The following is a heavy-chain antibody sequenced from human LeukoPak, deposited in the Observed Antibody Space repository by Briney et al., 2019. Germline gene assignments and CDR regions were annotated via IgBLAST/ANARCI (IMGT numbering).Heavy chain of an antibody. V-gene: IGHV1-2*02. CDR3: ARRGRDAFDV. Sequence: ASVKVSCKASGYTFTGYYIYWVRQAPGQGLEWMGWINPNSGDTDMAQKFQDRITMTRDTSVSTAYMELSRLTSDDTAVFYCARRGRDAFDVWGQGTVVTVSS. CDR1: GYTFTGYY. CDR2: INPNSGDT. J-gene: IGHJ3*01.